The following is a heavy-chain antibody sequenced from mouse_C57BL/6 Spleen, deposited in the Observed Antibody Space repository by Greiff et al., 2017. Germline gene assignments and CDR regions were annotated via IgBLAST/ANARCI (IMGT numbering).Heavy chain of an antibody. J-gene: IGHJ3*01. V-gene: IGHV1-72*01. CDR2: IDPNSGGT. CDR1: GYTFTSYW. D-gene: IGHD2-3*01. CDR3: AREDYDGYFLFAY. Sequence: QVQLKQPGAELVKPGASVKLSCKASGYTFTSYWMHWVKQRPGRGLEWIGRIDPNSGGTKYNEKFKSKATLTVDKPSSTAYMQLSSLTSEDSAVYYCAREDYDGYFLFAYWGQGTLVTVSA.